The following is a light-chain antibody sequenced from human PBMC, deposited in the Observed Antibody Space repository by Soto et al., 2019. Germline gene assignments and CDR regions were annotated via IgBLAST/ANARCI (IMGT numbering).Light chain of an antibody. V-gene: IGKV3-20*01. CDR2: GAS. CDR1: QSVSSSY. J-gene: IGKJ3*01. Sequence: ESVLTQSPGTLSMSPGERATLSCRASQSVSSSYSAWYQQKPGQAPRLLIYGASIRATGIPDRFSGSGSGTDFTLTISRLEPDDFAVYYCQQYGSSPFTFGPGTKVDIK. CDR3: QQYGSSPFT.